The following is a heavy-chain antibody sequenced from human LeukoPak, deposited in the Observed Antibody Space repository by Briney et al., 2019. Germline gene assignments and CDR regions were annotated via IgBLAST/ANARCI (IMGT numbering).Heavy chain of an antibody. J-gene: IGHJ4*02. CDR3: ARHYSSGWYSHFGY. Sequence: ASVKVSCKASGYTFTGYYMHWVRQAPGQGLELMGWINPNSGGTNYAQKFHGRVTMTRDTSISTAYMELSRLRSDDTAVYYGARHYSSGWYSHFGYWGQGTLVTVSS. V-gene: IGHV1-2*02. D-gene: IGHD6-19*01. CDR2: INPNSGGT. CDR1: GYTFTGYY.